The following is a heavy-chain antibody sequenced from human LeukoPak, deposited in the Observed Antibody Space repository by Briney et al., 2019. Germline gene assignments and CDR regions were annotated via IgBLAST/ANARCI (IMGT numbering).Heavy chain of an antibody. CDR3: AKGYYDPIDY. CDR1: GFTFSSYA. D-gene: IGHD3-22*01. J-gene: IGHJ4*02. CDR2: ISYDGSNK. V-gene: IGHV3-30-3*01. Sequence: PGRSLRLSCAASGFTFSSYAMHWVRQAPGKGLEGVAVISYDGSNKYYADSVKGRFTISRDNSKNTLYLQMNSLRAEDTAVYYCAKGYYDPIDYWGQGTLVTVSS.